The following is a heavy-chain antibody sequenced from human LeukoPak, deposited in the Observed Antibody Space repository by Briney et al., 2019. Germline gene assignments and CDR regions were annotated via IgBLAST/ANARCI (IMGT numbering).Heavy chain of an antibody. CDR2: ITSDSTI. CDR3: AREARNYYGVDL. J-gene: IGHJ6*02. Sequence: PGGSLRLSCAASEFTFSTYRMNWVRQAPGKGLEWDSYITSDSTIYYADSVKGRFTFSRDNAKKSLSLQMNSLRAEDTAVYYCAREARNYYGVDLWGQGTTVTVSS. CDR1: EFTFSTYR. V-gene: IGHV3-48*01.